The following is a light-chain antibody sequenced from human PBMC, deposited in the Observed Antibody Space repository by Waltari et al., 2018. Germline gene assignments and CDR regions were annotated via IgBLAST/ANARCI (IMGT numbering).Light chain of an antibody. Sequence: QSVLTQPPSASGTPGQRVTMSCSGSTSNIGRNPVNWYQQLPGPAPKLLIYSNDQRPSGVPERLSGSKSGTSASLAISGLQSEDEADYYCAVWDDSLNGQVFGGGTKLTVL. J-gene: IGLJ3*02. CDR3: AVWDDSLNGQV. CDR1: TSNIGRNP. V-gene: IGLV1-44*01. CDR2: SND.